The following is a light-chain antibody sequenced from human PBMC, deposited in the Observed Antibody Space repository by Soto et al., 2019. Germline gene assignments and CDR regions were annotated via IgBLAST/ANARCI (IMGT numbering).Light chain of an antibody. Sequence: QSALTQPPSASGSPGQSVTISCTGTSSDVGGHNFVSWYQQHPGKAPKLMIYDVTKRPSGVSNRFSGSKSGNTASLTISGLQAEDEADYYCSSYTNRGTLDSFGTGTKVTVL. CDR1: SSDVGGHNF. J-gene: IGLJ1*01. CDR3: SSYTNRGTLDS. CDR2: DVT. V-gene: IGLV2-14*03.